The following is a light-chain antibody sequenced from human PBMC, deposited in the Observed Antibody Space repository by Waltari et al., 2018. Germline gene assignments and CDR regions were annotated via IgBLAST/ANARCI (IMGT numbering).Light chain of an antibody. CDR2: DGS. CDR3: CSYATYRPVL. J-gene: IGLJ2*01. CDR1: SSGVGHNSF. Sequence: QSALTQPASVSGSPGQSITISCTGTSSGVGHNSFGSGYQHHTGKAPKLIMDDGSKRRSGISNRLSGFRAGNMASLTISGLQAEDEADYYCCSYATYRPVLLGGGTKLTGL. V-gene: IGLV2-23*01.